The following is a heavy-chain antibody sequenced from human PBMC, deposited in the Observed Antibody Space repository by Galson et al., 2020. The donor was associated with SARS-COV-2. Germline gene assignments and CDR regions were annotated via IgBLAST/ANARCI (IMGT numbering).Heavy chain of an antibody. V-gene: IGHV3-23*01. CDR1: GFTFSNYA. CDR2: ISGSGGST. J-gene: IGHJ5*02. CDR3: AKDPYYGSGSHGWFDP. D-gene: IGHD3-10*01. Sequence: TGGSLRLSCAASGFTFSNYAMNWVRQAPGKGLEWVSSISGSGGSTYYTDSVKGRFTISRDNSKNTLYLQMSSLRVEDTAIYYCAKDPYYGSGSHGWFDPWGQGTLVSV.